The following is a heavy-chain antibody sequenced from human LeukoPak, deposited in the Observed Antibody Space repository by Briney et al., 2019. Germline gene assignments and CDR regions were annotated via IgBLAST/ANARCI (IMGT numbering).Heavy chain of an antibody. CDR3: AKDSGPDDYVWGSYRFPDY. D-gene: IGHD3-16*02. J-gene: IGHJ4*02. V-gene: IGHV3-11*01. CDR1: GFTFSDYY. CDR2: ISSSGSTI. Sequence: GGSLRLSCAASGFTFSDYYMSWIRQAPGKGLEWVSYISSSGSTIYYADSVKGRFTISRDNAKNSLYLQMNSLRAEDTAVYYCAKDSGPDDYVWGSYRFPDYWGQGTLVTVSS.